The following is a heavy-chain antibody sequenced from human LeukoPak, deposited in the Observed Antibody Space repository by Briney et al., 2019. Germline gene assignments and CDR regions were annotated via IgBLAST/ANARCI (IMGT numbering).Heavy chain of an antibody. CDR1: GFTFSSYT. V-gene: IGHV3-21*01. CDR2: ISGSGTYM. J-gene: IGHJ2*01. D-gene: IGHD3-22*01. Sequence: GGSLRLSCAASGFTFSSYTVNWVRQAPGKGLEWVSSISGSGTYMYYADSVKGRFSISRDNAQNSVDLQMNSLRAEDTAVYFCARDQYYDSSGNSPNYWYFDLWGRGTLVTVSS. CDR3: ARDQYYDSSGNSPNYWYFDL.